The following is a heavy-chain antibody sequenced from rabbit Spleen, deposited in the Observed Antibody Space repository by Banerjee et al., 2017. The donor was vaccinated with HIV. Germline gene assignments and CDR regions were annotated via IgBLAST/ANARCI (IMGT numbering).Heavy chain of an antibody. CDR3: ARGAGSVGWSGDL. Sequence: QSLEESGGDLVKPGASLTLTCTASGFSFSSSYYMCWVRQAPGKGLEWIGCIETSSVRTWYASWAKGRFTISKTSSTTVTLQMTSLTAADTATYFCARGAGSVGWSGDLWGPGTLVTVS. V-gene: IGHV1S40*01. CDR2: IETSSVRT. D-gene: IGHD1-1*01. CDR1: GFSFSSSYY. J-gene: IGHJ4*01.